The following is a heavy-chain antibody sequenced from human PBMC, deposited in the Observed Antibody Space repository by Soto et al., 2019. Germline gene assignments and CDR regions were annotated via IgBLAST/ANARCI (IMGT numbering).Heavy chain of an antibody. CDR2: TSPYSGNT. V-gene: IGHV1-18*01. CDR1: GYIFVNYG. Sequence: QVQLVQSGDEVRKPGSSVKVSCKASGYIFVNYGIAWVRQAPGQGLEWMGWTSPYSGNTHYASKVQGRLTMTTDTYTSTAYMVLGSLTSDDTAVYYCAMVDNCVTPTPQDVWGQGTTVTVSS. J-gene: IGHJ6*02. CDR3: AMVDNCVTPTPQDV. D-gene: IGHD5-12*01.